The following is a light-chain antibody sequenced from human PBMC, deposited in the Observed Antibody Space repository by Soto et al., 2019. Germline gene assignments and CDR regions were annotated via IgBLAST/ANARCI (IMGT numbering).Light chain of an antibody. J-gene: IGKJ2*01. Sequence: DIVMTQSPDSLAVSLGERATINCKSSQSVLYSSNNKNYLAWYQQRPGQPPKLLIYWASTRESGVPDRFSGSGSGTDFTLTITSLQAEDVAVYYCQQDESTPPTFGQGNKLEIK. CDR1: QSVLYSSNNKNY. V-gene: IGKV4-1*01. CDR3: QQDESTPPT. CDR2: WAS.